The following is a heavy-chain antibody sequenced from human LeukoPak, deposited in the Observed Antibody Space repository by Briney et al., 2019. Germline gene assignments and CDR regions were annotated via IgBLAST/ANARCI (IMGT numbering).Heavy chain of an antibody. CDR1: GFTFSTYA. CDR2: ISSGGTDE. CDR3: ARDSTYYYDSGSSGPHYFDN. Sequence: GGSLRLSCAASGFTFSTYAMHWVRQAPGKGLEWVSLISSGGTDEYYADSVKGRFTISRDNSKNTLYLQLNSLRAEDTAVYYCARDSTYYYDSGSSGPHYFDNWGQGTLVTVSS. J-gene: IGHJ4*02. V-gene: IGHV3-30*01. D-gene: IGHD3-10*01.